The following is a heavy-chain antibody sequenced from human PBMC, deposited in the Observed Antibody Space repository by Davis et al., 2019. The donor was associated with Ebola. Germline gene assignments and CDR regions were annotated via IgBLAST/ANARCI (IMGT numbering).Heavy chain of an antibody. CDR3: ARGRGGSTTFIFDY. Sequence: PGGSLRLSCAASGFTFSTFAMNWVRQAPGKGLEWVSLINHNGDTSYYVDSVKGRFTISRDESKNTVYLQMNNLRSEDTAIYYCARGRGGSTTFIFDYWGQGTLVTVSS. V-gene: IGHV3-23*01. CDR2: INHNGDTS. CDR1: GFTFSTFA. D-gene: IGHD2-15*01. J-gene: IGHJ4*02.